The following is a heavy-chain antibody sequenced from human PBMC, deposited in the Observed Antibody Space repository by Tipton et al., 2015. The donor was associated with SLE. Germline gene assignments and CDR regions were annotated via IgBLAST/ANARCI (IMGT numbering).Heavy chain of an antibody. V-gene: IGHV3-23*01. CDR2: ISGSGGST. CDR1: GFTFSSYA. J-gene: IGHJ3*02. D-gene: IGHD6-19*01. Sequence: SLRLSCAASGFTFSSYAMSWVRQAPGRGLVWVSAISGSGGSTYYADTVKGRFTISRDNSKNTLYLQMNSLRAEDTAVYYCAKGKGQWLATWAFDIWGQGTMVTVSS. CDR3: AKGKGQWLATWAFDI.